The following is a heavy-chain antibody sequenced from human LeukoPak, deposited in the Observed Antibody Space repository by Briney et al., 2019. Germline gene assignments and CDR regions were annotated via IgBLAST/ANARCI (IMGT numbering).Heavy chain of an antibody. V-gene: IGHV4-34*01. CDR1: GGSFSGYY. J-gene: IGHJ5*02. Sequence: SETLSLTCAVYGGSFSGYYWSWIRQPPGKGLEWIGEINHSGSTNYNPSLKSRVTISVDTSKNQFSLKLSSVTAADTAVYYCARGPLPYCSSTSCYSDNWFDPWGQGTLVTVSS. D-gene: IGHD2-2*01. CDR2: INHSGST. CDR3: ARGPLPYCSSTSCYSDNWFDP.